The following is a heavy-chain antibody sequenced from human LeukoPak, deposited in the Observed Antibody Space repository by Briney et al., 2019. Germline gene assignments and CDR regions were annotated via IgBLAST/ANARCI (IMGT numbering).Heavy chain of an antibody. D-gene: IGHD3-10*02. J-gene: IGHJ4*02. CDR2: ISSSSSYI. CDR1: GFKFSSYS. Sequence: TGGSLRLSCAASGFKFSSYSMKWVRQAPGKGLEWVSFISSSSSYIYYADSLKGRFTISRDNAKNSLYLQMNSLRAEDTAVYYCARGTMFPYYFDYWGQGTLVTVSP. CDR3: ARGTMFPYYFDY. V-gene: IGHV3-21*01.